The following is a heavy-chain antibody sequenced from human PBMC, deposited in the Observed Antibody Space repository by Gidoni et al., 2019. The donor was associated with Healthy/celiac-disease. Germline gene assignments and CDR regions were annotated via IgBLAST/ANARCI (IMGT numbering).Heavy chain of an antibody. CDR2: ISSSGSTI. CDR1: GFPFGSYE. V-gene: IGHV3-48*03. Sequence: EVQLVASAGGLVQHGGSLRLSCAASGFPFGSYEMNWVRPAPGKGLEWVSYISSSGSTIYYVDSVKGRFTISRDNAKNSLYLQMNSLRAEDTAVYYCASRILTYYYDSSGYAFDIWGQGTMVTVSS. D-gene: IGHD3-22*01. J-gene: IGHJ3*02. CDR3: ASRILTYYYDSSGYAFDI.